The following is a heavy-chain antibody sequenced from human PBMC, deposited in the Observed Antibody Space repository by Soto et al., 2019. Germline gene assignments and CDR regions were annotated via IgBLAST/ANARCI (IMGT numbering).Heavy chain of an antibody. J-gene: IGHJ3*01. D-gene: IGHD6-13*01. V-gene: IGHV3-23*01. Sequence: EVQLLESGGGLVQPGGSLRLSCAASGFTFSNYAMSWVRQAPGKGLEWVSSISGSGDGTYYGDSVQGRFTISRDNSKNTVNLQMNGLRVEDTALYFCAKDRQRGHAGFDVWGQGTMATVSS. CDR2: ISGSGDGT. CDR3: AKDRQRGHAGFDV. CDR1: GFTFSNYA.